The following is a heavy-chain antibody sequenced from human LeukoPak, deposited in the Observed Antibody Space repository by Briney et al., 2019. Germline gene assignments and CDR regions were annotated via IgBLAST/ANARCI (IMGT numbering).Heavy chain of an antibody. CDR2: ISTDGYTT. D-gene: IGHD2-15*01. Sequence: GGSLRLSCAASGLAFSAYKMHWVRQAPRKGLVWVSRISTDGYTTDYADFVQGRFTTSRDNTKNTWSPEMNSLRAEDTAVYYCVVGGSPGYWGQGTLVTVSS. J-gene: IGHJ4*02. CDR1: GLAFSAYK. V-gene: IGHV3-74*01. CDR3: VVGGSPGY.